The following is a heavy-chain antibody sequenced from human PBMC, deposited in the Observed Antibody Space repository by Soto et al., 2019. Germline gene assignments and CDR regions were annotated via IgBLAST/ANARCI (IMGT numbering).Heavy chain of an antibody. J-gene: IGHJ5*02. CDR1: GGSTSSNY. CDR2: IYYSGST. V-gene: IGHV4-59*08. Sequence: PSEPLSLTSIVFGGSTSSNYWSWIRQPPGKGLGGIGYIYYSGSTNNNPSHKSRATISGDTSKSQFSRKLGSVTAADTAVYYWARGLVRGYGWFDPWGQGTLVPVS. D-gene: IGHD3-10*01. CDR3: ARGLVRGYGWFDP.